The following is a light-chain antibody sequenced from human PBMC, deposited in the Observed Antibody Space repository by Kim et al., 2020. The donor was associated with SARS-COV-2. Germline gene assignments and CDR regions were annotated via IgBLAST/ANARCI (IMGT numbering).Light chain of an antibody. J-gene: IGLJ2*01. CDR1: KWGDKY. V-gene: IGLV3-1*01. CDR3: QAWDSSIVV. Sequence: SYELTQPPSVSVSPGQTASITCSGDKWGDKYACWYQQKPGQSPVLVIYQDSKRPSGIPERFSGSNSGNTATLTISGTQAMDEADYYCQAWDSSIVVFGGGTKLTVL. CDR2: QDS.